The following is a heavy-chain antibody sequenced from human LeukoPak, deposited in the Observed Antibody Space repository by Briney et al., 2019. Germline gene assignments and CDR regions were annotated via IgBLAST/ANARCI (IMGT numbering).Heavy chain of an antibody. J-gene: IGHJ4*02. CDR2: LNYDGTST. CDR3: AREANTAFDY. V-gene: IGHV3-74*01. D-gene: IGHD2/OR15-2a*01. Sequence: QPGGSLRLSCVASGXTFGSYWMHWVRQAPGKGPVWVCRLNYDGTSTTYADSVKGRFTVSRDNGKKTVSLQINSLTPDDTAVYYCAREANTAFDYWGQGTLVTVSS. CDR1: GXTFGSYW.